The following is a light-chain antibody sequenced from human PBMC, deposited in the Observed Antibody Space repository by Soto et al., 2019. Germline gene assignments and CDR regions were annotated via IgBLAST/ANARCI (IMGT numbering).Light chain of an antibody. CDR2: GNT. J-gene: IGLJ3*02. Sequence: QAVVTQPPSVSGAPGQRVTISCTGSSSNIGAGYDVHWYQQRPGTAPKLLIFGNTNRPSGVPDRFSGSKSGTSASLAITGLQAEDEGDYYCCSYGRSRTFGVVFGGGTKVTVL. V-gene: IGLV1-40*01. CDR3: CSYGRSRTFGVV. CDR1: SSNIGAGYD.